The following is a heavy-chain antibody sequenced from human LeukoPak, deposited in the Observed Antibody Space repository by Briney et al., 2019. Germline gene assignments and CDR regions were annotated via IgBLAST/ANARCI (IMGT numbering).Heavy chain of an antibody. V-gene: IGHV1-18*04. CDR3: ARAYYDILTGYYRSPDAAFDI. CDR1: GYTFTGYY. J-gene: IGHJ3*02. D-gene: IGHD3-9*01. Sequence: ASVKVSCKASGYTFTGYYMHWVRQAPGQGLEWMGWISAYNGNTNYAQKLQGRVTMTTDTSTSTAYMELRSLRSDDTAVYYCARAYYDILTGYYRSPDAAFDIWGQGTMVTVSP. CDR2: ISAYNGNT.